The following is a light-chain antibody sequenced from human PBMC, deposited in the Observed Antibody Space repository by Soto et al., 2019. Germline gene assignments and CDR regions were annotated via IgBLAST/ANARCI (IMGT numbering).Light chain of an antibody. V-gene: IGLV1-44*01. CDR2: SNN. Sequence: QSALTQPPSASGTPGQRVTISCSGSSSNIGGYTVRWYQQLPGAAPKLLIFSNNQRPSGVPDRFSGSKSGTSGSLAISGLQSEDEADYYCFSYTSSGTYAFGPGTKVTVL. CDR3: FSYTSSGTYA. CDR1: SSNIGGYT. J-gene: IGLJ1*01.